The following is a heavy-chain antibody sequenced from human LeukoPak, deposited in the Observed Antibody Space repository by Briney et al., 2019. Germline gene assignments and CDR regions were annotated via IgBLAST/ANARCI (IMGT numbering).Heavy chain of an antibody. CDR1: GFTFSSYG. CDR2: IWYDGSNK. Sequence: GVSLTLSCAASGFTFSSYGMHWVRQAPGKGLEWVAVIWYDGSNKYYADSVKGRFTISRDNSKNTLYLQMNSLRAEDTAVYYCARDIGLAVVVPAALDYWGQGTLVTVSS. V-gene: IGHV3-33*08. CDR3: ARDIGLAVVVPAALDY. J-gene: IGHJ4*02. D-gene: IGHD2-2*01.